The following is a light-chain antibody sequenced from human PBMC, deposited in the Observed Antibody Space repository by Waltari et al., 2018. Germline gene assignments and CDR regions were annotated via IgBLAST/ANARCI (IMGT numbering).Light chain of an antibody. J-gene: IGKJ2*01. CDR3: QQYGSSIMYT. CDR1: QSLTKRY. V-gene: IGKV3-20*01. Sequence: VLTQSPGTLSLSPGERATLSCRASQSLTKRYLAWYQQKPGQAPRLLIYGASSRAAGIPDRFSGSGSGTDFTLTNSRLEPEDSALYYCQQYGSSIMYTFGQGTKLEIK. CDR2: GAS.